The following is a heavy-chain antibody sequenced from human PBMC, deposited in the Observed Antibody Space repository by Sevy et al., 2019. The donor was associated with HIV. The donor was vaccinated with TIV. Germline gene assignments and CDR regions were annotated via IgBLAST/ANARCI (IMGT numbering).Heavy chain of an antibody. CDR2: IYYSGST. V-gene: IGHV4-31*03. Sequence: SETLSLTCTVSGGSISSGGYYWSWIRQHPGKGLEWIGYIYYSGSTYYNPSLKSRVTISVDTSKNQFSLKLSSVTAADTAVYYCARGRITMIVEDAFDIWGQGTMVTVSS. CDR1: GGSISSGGYY. J-gene: IGHJ3*02. D-gene: IGHD3-22*01. CDR3: ARGRITMIVEDAFDI.